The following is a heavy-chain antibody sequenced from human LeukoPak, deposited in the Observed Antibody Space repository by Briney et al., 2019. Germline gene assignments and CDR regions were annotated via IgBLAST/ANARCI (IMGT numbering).Heavy chain of an antibody. CDR1: GGSISSYY. D-gene: IGHD6-6*01. J-gene: IGHJ3*02. V-gene: IGHV4-59*08. CDR2: IYYRGST. CDR3: ARPEYSSSSKAFDI. Sequence: PSETLSLTCTVSGGSISSYYWSWVRQPPGKGREWVGYIYYRGSTNYNRSLKSRVTISVDTSKHQFSLKLSSVTAADPAVYYCARPEYSSSSKAFDIWGQGTMVTVSS.